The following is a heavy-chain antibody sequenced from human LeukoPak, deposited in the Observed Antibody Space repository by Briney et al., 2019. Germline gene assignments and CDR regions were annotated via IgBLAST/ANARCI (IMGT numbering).Heavy chain of an antibody. V-gene: IGHV3-23*01. J-gene: IGHJ3*02. Sequence: QPGGSLRLSCAASGFTFNSYAMRWVRQAPGKGLEWVSAISGSGGSTYYADSVKGRFTISRDNSKNTLYLQMNSLRAEDTAVYYCAGGHSSGYYSNACDIWGQGTMVTVSS. CDR2: ISGSGGST. CDR3: AGGHSSGYYSNACDI. D-gene: IGHD3-22*01. CDR1: GFTFNSYA.